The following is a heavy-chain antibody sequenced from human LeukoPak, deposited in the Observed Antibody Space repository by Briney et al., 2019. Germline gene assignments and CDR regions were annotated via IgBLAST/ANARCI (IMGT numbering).Heavy chain of an antibody. CDR1: GFTFSSYA. D-gene: IGHD5-18*01. CDR2: ISGSGGST. CDR3: AESGYSYGQPSNC. Sequence: GGSLRLSCAASGFTFSSYAMSWVRQAPGKGLEWVSAISGSGGSTYYADSVKGRFTISRDNSKNTLYLQMNSLRAEDTAVYYCAESGYSYGQPSNCWGQGTLVTVSS. V-gene: IGHV3-23*01. J-gene: IGHJ4*02.